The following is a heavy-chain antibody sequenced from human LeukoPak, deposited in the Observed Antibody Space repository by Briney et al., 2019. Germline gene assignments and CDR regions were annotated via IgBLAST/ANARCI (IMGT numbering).Heavy chain of an antibody. D-gene: IGHD6-13*01. CDR3: ARDSVSSWPLI. Sequence: SETLSLTCTVSGGSISSYYWSWIRKPPGKGLEWIGYIYYSGSTNYNPSLKSRVTISVDTTKNQFSLKLSSVTAADTAVYYCARDSVSSWPLIWGQGTLVTVSS. J-gene: IGHJ4*02. V-gene: IGHV4-59*01. CDR1: GGSISSYY. CDR2: IYYSGST.